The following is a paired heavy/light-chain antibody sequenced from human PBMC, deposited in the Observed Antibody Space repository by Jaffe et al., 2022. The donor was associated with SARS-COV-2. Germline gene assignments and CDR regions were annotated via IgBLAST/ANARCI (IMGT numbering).Heavy chain of an antibody. CDR3: ARGGVFTMIGEGLDY. J-gene: IGHJ4*02. Sequence: QVQLHESGPGLVKPSETLSLTCTVSGGSISSSYWSWIRRPPGKGLEWIGYIYYSGSTNYNPSLKSRVTISVDTSKNQFSLKLSSVTAADTAVYYCARGGVFTMIGEGLDYWGQGTLVTVSS. V-gene: IGHV4-59*01. CDR2: IYYSGST. D-gene: IGHD3-22*01. CDR1: GGSISSSY.
Light chain of an antibody. V-gene: IGKV1-39*01. CDR1: QSISGY. J-gene: IGKJ4*01. Sequence: DIQMTQSPSSLSASVGDRVTITCRASQSISGYLNWYQQRPGKAPKLLIYAASSLQSGVPSRFSGSGSGTDFTLTISSLQPEDFASYYCQQSYSTPFTFGGGTKVEIK. CDR2: AAS. CDR3: QQSYSTPFT.